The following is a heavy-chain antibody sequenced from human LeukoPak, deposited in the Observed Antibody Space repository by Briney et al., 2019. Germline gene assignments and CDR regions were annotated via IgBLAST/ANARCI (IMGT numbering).Heavy chain of an antibody. J-gene: IGHJ6*02. CDR3: ARHPTYYGDYEADYYYGMDV. V-gene: IGHV5-51*01. CDR2: IYPGDSDT. Sequence: GESLKISCKGSGSRFTSYWIGGVRRMPGKGLEWMGIIYPGDSDTRYSPSSQGQVTISADKSISTAYLQWSSLKASDTAMYYCARHPTYYGDYEADYYYGMDVWGQGTTVTVSS. CDR1: GSRFTSYW. D-gene: IGHD4-17*01.